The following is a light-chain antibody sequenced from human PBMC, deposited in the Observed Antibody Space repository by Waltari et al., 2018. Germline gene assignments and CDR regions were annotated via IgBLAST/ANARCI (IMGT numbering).Light chain of an antibody. J-gene: IGLJ1*01. Sequence: QSALTQPPSTSWTPAPRVTISCSGSNSNTGVHTVNWYQGLPGTAPKLLIYGNAQRPSGVPDRFSASKSGSSASLAISGLQSEDEADYYCAAWDDRLFGPVFGTGTEVTVL. CDR2: GNA. V-gene: IGLV1-44*01. CDR3: AAWDDRLFGPV. CDR1: NSNTGVHT.